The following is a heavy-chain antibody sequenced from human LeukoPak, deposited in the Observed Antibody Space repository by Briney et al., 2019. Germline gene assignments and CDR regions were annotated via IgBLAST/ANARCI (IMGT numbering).Heavy chain of an antibody. J-gene: IGHJ5*02. Sequence: GASVKVSCKASGGTFSSYAISWVRQAPGQGLEWMGGIIPIFGTANYAQKFQGRVTITADKSTSTAYMELSSLRSEDTAVYYCARCGSPIAVAGTSWFDPWGQGTLVTVSS. V-gene: IGHV1-69*06. CDR1: GGTFSSYA. CDR2: IIPIFGTA. CDR3: ARCGSPIAVAGTSWFDP. D-gene: IGHD6-19*01.